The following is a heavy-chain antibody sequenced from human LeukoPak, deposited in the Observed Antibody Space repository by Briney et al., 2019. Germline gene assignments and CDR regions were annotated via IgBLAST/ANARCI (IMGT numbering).Heavy chain of an antibody. CDR3: TTDLYSSSWSVDY. J-gene: IGHJ4*02. CDR1: GFTFINAW. D-gene: IGHD6-13*01. Sequence: GGSLRLSCAASGFTFINAWMSWVRQAPGKGLEWLSRIKSKADGGTTDYAAPVKGRFTISRDDSKNTLYLQMNSLKTEDTAVYYCTTDLYSSSWSVDYWGQGTLVTVSS. V-gene: IGHV3-15*01. CDR2: IKSKADGGTT.